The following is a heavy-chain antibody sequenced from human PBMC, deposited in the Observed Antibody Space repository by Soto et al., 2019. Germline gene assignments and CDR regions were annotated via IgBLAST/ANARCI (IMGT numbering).Heavy chain of an antibody. CDR2: INAGNGNT. V-gene: IGHV1-3*01. Sequence: VASVKVSCKASGYTFTSYAMHWVRQAPGQRLEWMGWINAGNGNTKYSQKFQGRVTITRDTSASTAYMELSSLRSEDTAVYYCARDSGYSGYENGYYYYYGMDVWGQGTTVTVSS. J-gene: IGHJ6*02. CDR3: ARDSGYSGYENGYYYYYGMDV. CDR1: GYTFTSYA. D-gene: IGHD5-12*01.